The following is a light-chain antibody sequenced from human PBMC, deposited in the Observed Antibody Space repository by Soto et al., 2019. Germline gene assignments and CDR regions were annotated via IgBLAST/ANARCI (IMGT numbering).Light chain of an antibody. J-gene: IGKJ3*01. Sequence: DIQMTQSPSSLSASVGDRVTITCRASQSISSYLNWYQQKPGKAPKLLIYAASSLQTGVPSRFSGSGSGTDFTLTISGLQPEDFANYYCQQSYSTRLFTFGPGTKVDIK. CDR1: QSISSY. CDR2: AAS. CDR3: QQSYSTRLFT. V-gene: IGKV1-39*01.